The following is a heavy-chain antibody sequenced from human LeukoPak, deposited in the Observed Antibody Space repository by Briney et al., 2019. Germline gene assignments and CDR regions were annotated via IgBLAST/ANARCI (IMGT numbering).Heavy chain of an antibody. J-gene: IGHJ4*02. CDR2: ISYDGSNK. V-gene: IGHV3-30*03. D-gene: IGHD3-22*01. CDR1: GFTFSSYG. Sequence: GGSLRLSCAASGFTFSSYGMHWVRQAPGRGLEWVAVISYDGSNKYYADSVKGRFTISRDDSKNTLSLQMSSLRVEDTAVYYCATDTYYYDSSGLYYFAYWGQGTLVTVSS. CDR3: ATDTYYYDSSGLYYFAY.